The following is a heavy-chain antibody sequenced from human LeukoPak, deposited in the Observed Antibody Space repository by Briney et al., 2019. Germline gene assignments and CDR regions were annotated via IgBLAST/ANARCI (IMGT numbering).Heavy chain of an antibody. Sequence: GGSMRLAWAAYGFTFRSYAMSWVRQAPGNGLECVSSLEGRGGSTYYADSVKGRFTISRDNSENTLYLQMNSLRAEDTAEYYCAKVNYLSVNSMDVWGQGTTVTVSS. J-gene: IGHJ6*02. CDR1: GFTFRSYA. V-gene: IGHV3-23*01. CDR3: AKVNYLSVNSMDV. D-gene: IGHD4-17*01. CDR2: LEGRGGST.